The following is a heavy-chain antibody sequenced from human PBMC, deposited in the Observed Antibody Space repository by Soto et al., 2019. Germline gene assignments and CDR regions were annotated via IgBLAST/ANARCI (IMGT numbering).Heavy chain of an antibody. CDR2: IYYSGST. J-gene: IGHJ6*02. D-gene: IGHD2-8*01. V-gene: IGHV4-30-4*01. CDR3: AREPVPDHVYYGLDV. CDR1: GGSISNGDYY. Sequence: PWETLSLTCTISGGSISNGDYYWNWIRQSPGKGLEWIGYIYYSGSTYYNPSLKSRVTMFVDTSNNQFSLKLTSVTVADTAVYYCAREPVPDHVYYGLDVWGQGTTVTVSS.